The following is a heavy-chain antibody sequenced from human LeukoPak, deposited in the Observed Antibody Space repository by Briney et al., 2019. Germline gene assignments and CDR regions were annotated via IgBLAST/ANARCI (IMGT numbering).Heavy chain of an antibody. Sequence: GRSLRLSHAASGFTFSGSDIHWVRQSPDKGLEWVAGLWNDGSNKLYTDCVKGRFTSSRDNSKNTLYLQMNSLRAEDTAVYHCARGGYCSGGRCYPNWFDPWGQGTLVTVSS. CDR3: ARGGYCSGGRCYPNWFDP. D-gene: IGHD2-15*01. CDR1: GFTFSGSD. V-gene: IGHV3-33*01. CDR2: LWNDGSNK. J-gene: IGHJ5*02.